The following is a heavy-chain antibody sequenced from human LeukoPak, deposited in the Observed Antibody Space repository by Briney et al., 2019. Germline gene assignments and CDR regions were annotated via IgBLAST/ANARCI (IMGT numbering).Heavy chain of an antibody. CDR2: ISSSSSYI. Sequence: GGSLRLSCAASGFTFSSYAMSWVRQAPGKGLEWVSSISSSSSYIYYADSVKGRFTISRDNAKNSLYLQMNSLRAEDTAVYYCARGSLLDTAMGDYWGQGTLVTVSS. J-gene: IGHJ4*02. V-gene: IGHV3-21*01. CDR3: ARGSLLDTAMGDY. CDR1: GFTFSSYA. D-gene: IGHD5-18*01.